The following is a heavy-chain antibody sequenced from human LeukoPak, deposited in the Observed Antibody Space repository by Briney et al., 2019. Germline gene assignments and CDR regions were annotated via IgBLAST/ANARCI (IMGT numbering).Heavy chain of an antibody. V-gene: IGHV3-33*06. J-gene: IGHJ4*02. Sequence: GKSLRLSCAASGSSPNNYAMHWVRQAPGKGLEWVAAICHDGLNKFYADFVKGRFTISRDSSKDTVYLQMSGLTVEDTAVYYCAKAGQRSCAEAFDSWGQGTLVTVSS. CDR1: GSSPNNYA. CDR3: AKAGQRSCAEAFDS. D-gene: IGHD3-16*01. CDR2: ICHDGLNK.